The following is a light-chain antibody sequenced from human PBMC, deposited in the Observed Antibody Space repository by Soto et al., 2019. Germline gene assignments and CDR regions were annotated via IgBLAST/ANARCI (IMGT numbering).Light chain of an antibody. CDR1: QGIGDT. J-gene: IGKJ4*01. CDR2: DTS. V-gene: IGKV3-15*01. CDR3: QHYVTWPLT. Sequence: EIVMTQSPATLSVSPGEGATFSCRASQGIGDTLAWYQQKPGQTPRLLIYDTSIRATGVPARFSGSRSGAEFTLTISSLQSEDFAVYYCQHYVTWPLTFGGGTKVESK.